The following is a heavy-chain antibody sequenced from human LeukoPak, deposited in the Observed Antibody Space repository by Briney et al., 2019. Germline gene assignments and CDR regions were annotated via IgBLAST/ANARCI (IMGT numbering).Heavy chain of an antibody. CDR1: GFTFSSYW. D-gene: IGHD2-15*01. CDR3: ARGSVVAARGYYYYYGMDV. J-gene: IGHJ6*02. Sequence: GGSLRLSCAASGFTFSSYWMSWVRQAPGKGLEWVANIKQDGSEKYYVDSVKGRFTISRDNAKNSLYLQMNSLGAEDTAVYYCARGSVVAARGYYYYYGMDVWGQGTTVTVSS. V-gene: IGHV3-7*01. CDR2: IKQDGSEK.